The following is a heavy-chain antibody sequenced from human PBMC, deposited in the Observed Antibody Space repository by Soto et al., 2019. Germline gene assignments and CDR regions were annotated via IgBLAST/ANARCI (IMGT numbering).Heavy chain of an antibody. CDR1: GGTFSSYT. D-gene: IGHD6-13*01. CDR3: ASDQTGIAAAGIDY. CDR2: IIPILGIA. Sequence: QVQLVQSGAEVKKPGSSVKVSCKASGGTFSSYTISWVRQAPGQGLEWMGRIIPILGIANYAQKFQGRVTITADKSTSTAYMELSSLRSEDTAVYYCASDQTGIAAAGIDYGGQGTLVTVSS. J-gene: IGHJ4*02. V-gene: IGHV1-69*02.